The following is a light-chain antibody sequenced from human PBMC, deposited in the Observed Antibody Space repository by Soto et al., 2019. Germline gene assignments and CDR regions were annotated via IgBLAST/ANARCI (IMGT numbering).Light chain of an antibody. J-gene: IGKJ4*01. CDR2: DAS. V-gene: IGKV1-5*01. CDR1: QTIGSW. CDR3: QQLNSYSLT. Sequence: DIQMTQSPSTLSASVGDRVTVTCRASQTIGSWLAWYQQKPGRAPKLLIFDASSLESGVPSRFSGSGSGTDFTLTISSLQPEDFATYYCQQLNSYSLTFGGGTKVDIK.